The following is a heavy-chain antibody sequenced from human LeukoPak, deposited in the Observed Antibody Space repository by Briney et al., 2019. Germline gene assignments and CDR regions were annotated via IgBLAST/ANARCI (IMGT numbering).Heavy chain of an antibody. CDR2: IGGSGGSA. J-gene: IGHJ4*02. CDR3: AKCVRLTNPNIDY. V-gene: IGHV3-23*01. CDR1: GFTFSSYA. D-gene: IGHD1/OR15-1a*01. Sequence: GGSLRLSCAASGFTFSSYAMNWVRQAPGKGLEWVSAIGGSGGSAYYADSVKGRFAISRDDSKNTLYLQMNSMRAEDTAVYYCAKCVRLTNPNIDYWGQGTLVTVSS.